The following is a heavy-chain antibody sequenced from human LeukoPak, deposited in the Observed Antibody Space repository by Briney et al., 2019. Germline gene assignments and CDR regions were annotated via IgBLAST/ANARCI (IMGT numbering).Heavy chain of an antibody. Sequence: SETLSLTCTVSGGSISSYYWSWIRQHPGKGLEWSGYIYYSGSTNYNPSLKSRVTISVDTSKNQFSLKLSSVTAADTAVYYCARGRRYYGSGGNWFDPWGQGTLVTVSS. D-gene: IGHD3-10*01. CDR2: IYYSGST. CDR1: GGSISSYY. J-gene: IGHJ5*02. V-gene: IGHV4-59*01. CDR3: ARGRRYYGSGGNWFDP.